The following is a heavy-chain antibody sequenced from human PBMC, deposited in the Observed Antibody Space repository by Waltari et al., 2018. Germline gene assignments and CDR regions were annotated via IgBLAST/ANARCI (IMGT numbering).Heavy chain of an antibody. CDR1: GFTFSSYA. D-gene: IGHD1-26*01. V-gene: IGHV3-23*01. CDR3: AKDHPRWLQWELSRDAFDI. J-gene: IGHJ3*02. CDR2: ISGSGGST. Sequence: EVQLLESGGGLVQPGGSLRLSCAASGFTFSSYAMSWVRQAPGKGLEWVSAISGSGGSTYYADSVKGRFTISRDNSKNTLYLQMNSLRAEDTAVYYCAKDHPRWLQWELSRDAFDIWGQGTMVTVSS.